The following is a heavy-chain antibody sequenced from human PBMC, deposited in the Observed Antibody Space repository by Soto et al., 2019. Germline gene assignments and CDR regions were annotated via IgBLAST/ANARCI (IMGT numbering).Heavy chain of an antibody. D-gene: IGHD5-18*01. Sequence: QVQLVESGGGVVQPGGSLRASCAASGFTFGDYGMHWVRQAPGKGLEWVAISWYDGLHKYYGETVKGRFTISRDNSKNTLHLQMNSLRAEDTAVYYCAGDVDPGYSYAQDYWGQGILVSVSS. J-gene: IGHJ4*02. V-gene: IGHV3-33*01. CDR2: SWYDGLHK. CDR1: GFTFGDYG. CDR3: AGDVDPGYSYAQDY.